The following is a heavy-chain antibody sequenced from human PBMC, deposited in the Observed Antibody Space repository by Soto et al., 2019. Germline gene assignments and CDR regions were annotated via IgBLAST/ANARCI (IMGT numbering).Heavy chain of an antibody. J-gene: IGHJ4*02. V-gene: IGHV1-8*01. CDR1: GYTFTSYD. CDR2: MNPNNGNS. D-gene: IGHD1-1*01. CDR3: ARRAETNGWNGFGADKYYFDF. Sequence: ASVKVSCKASGYTFTSYDIYWVRQATGQGLEWMGWMNPNNGNSGYAQKFQGRVTMTRDTSISTAHMELISLRSEDTALYYCARRAETNGWNGFGADKYYFDFWGQGTLVTVSS.